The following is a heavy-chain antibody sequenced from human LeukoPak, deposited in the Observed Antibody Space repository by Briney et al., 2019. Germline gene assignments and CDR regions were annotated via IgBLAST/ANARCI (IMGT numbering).Heavy chain of an antibody. D-gene: IGHD6-13*01. CDR2: ISSSGSTI. Sequence: GGSLRLSCAASGFTFSDYYMSWIRQAPGKGLEWVSYISSSGSTIHYADSVKGRFTISRDNAKNSLYLQMNSLRAEDTAVYYCAREKHSSSWYVEHYYYMDVWGKGTTVTISS. J-gene: IGHJ6*03. V-gene: IGHV3-11*01. CDR1: GFTFSDYY. CDR3: AREKHSSSWYVEHYYYMDV.